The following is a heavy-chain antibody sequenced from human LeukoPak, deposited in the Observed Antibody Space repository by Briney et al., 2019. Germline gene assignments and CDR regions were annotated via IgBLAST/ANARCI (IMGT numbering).Heavy chain of an antibody. CDR3: AKRRYDSSGHFDS. CDR1: RFTFAVYG. D-gene: IGHD3-22*01. Sequence: PGGSLRPACAVSRFTFAVYGIGWDRQVPGEGLGWVSGIRWIGGRRSYADSVKGRFSISTAIAKNPPYLQMNSLRAEDTTLYYCAKRRYDSSGHFDSWGQGTLVTVSS. J-gene: IGHJ4*02. V-gene: IGHV3-9*01. CDR2: IRWIGGRR.